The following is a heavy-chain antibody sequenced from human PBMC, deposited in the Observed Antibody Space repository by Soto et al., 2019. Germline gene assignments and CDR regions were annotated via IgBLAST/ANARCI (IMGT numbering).Heavy chain of an antibody. CDR2: IYPGDSDT. CDR3: ARHLDHSYALKHYYYMDV. D-gene: IGHD5-18*01. J-gene: IGHJ6*03. V-gene: IGHV5-51*01. Sequence: PGESLKISCKGSGCSFTSYWIGWVRQMPGKGLEWMGIIYPGDSDTRYSPSFQGQVTISADKSISTAYLQWSSLKASDTAMYYCARHLDHSYALKHYYYMDVWGKGTTVTVSS. CDR1: GCSFTSYW.